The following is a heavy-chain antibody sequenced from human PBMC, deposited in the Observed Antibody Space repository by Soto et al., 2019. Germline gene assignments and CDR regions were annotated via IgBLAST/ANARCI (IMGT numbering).Heavy chain of an antibody. J-gene: IGHJ5*02. D-gene: IGHD1-1*01. V-gene: IGHV1-69*02. CDR2: IVPFLVVP. CDR1: GDTFDDYT. CDR3: ARVGRTTGTMSWWLEP. Sequence: QVQLVQSGPEVRKPGSSVKVSCKASGDTFDDYTLTWVRQAPGQGLEWMGRIVPFLVVPNCAQQFQGRLTITADRSTSTAYMELSSLTFEDTAIYYCARVGRTTGTMSWWLEPWGQGTLVTVSS.